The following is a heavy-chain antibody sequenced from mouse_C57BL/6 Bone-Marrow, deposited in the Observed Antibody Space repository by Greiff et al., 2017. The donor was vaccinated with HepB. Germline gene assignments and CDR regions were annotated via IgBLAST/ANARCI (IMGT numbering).Heavy chain of an antibody. D-gene: IGHD1-1*01. CDR1: GYTFTEYT. CDR3: ARHDFITTVVDY. CDR2: FYPGSGSI. J-gene: IGHJ2*01. V-gene: IGHV1-62-2*01. Sequence: VQLKESGAELVKPGASVKLSCKASGYTFTEYTIHWVKQRSGQGLEWIGWFYPGSGSIKYNEKFKDKATLTADKSSSTVYMELIRLTSEESACYFCARHDFITTVVDYWGQGTTLTVSS.